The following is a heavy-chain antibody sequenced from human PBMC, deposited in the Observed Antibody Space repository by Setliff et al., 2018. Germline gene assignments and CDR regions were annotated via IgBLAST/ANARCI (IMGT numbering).Heavy chain of an antibody. J-gene: IGHJ1*01. CDR3: ARVDFTMIQGVLGL. V-gene: IGHV4-34*01. Sequence: SETLSLTCSVYGESFSNNYWSWIRQPPGEGMEWIGSVYYSGYTYYNPSLQSRVTISVDMSKNQFSLKLTSVTAADTAAYYCARVDFTMIQGVLGLWGQGTLVTVSS. CDR1: GESFSNNY. D-gene: IGHD3-10*01. CDR2: VYYSGYT.